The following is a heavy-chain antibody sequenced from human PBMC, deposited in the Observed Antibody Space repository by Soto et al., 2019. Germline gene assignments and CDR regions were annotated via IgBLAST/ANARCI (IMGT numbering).Heavy chain of an antibody. CDR2: IWYDGSNK. V-gene: IGHV3-33*01. Sequence: GGSLRLSCAASGFTFSSYGMRWVRQAPGEGLEWVAVIWYDGSNKYYADSVKGRFTISRDNSKNTLYLQMNSLRAEDTAVYYCARDVQYYDFWSGYSLMDVWGQGTTVTVSS. D-gene: IGHD3-3*01. CDR3: ARDVQYYDFWSGYSLMDV. J-gene: IGHJ6*02. CDR1: GFTFSSYG.